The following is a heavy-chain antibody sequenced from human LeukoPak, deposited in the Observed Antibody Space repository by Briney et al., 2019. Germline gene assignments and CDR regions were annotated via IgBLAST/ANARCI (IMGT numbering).Heavy chain of an antibody. Sequence: PGGSLRLSCAASGFTFSTYWIHWVRHAPGKGLVWVSRIKSDGSTNYADSVKGRFTTSRDNAKNTVSLQMDSLRPEDTGVYYCARAPSEIGGYYPEYFRHWGQGTLVTVSS. CDR3: ARAPSEIGGYYPEYFRH. J-gene: IGHJ1*01. V-gene: IGHV3-74*01. D-gene: IGHD3-22*01. CDR2: IKSDGST. CDR1: GFTFSTYW.